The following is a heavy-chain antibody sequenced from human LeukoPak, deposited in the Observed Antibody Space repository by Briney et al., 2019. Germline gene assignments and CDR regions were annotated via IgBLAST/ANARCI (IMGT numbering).Heavy chain of an antibody. CDR1: GFTFSSYA. D-gene: IGHD3-3*01. CDR3: ARDNAWSTIFGVVDYYYGMDV. Sequence: GGSLRLSCAASGFTFSSYAMHWVRQAPGKGLEWVAVISYDGSNKYYADSVKGRFTISRDNSKNTLYLQMNSLRAEDTAVYYCARDNAWSTIFGVVDYYYGMDVWGQGTTVTVSS. CDR2: ISYDGSNK. J-gene: IGHJ6*02. V-gene: IGHV3-30-3*01.